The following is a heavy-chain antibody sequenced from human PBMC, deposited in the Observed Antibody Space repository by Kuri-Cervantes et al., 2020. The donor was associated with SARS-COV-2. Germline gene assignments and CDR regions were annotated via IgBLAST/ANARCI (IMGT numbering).Heavy chain of an antibody. J-gene: IGHJ2*01. V-gene: IGHV4-34*01. D-gene: IGHD4-23*01. CDR2: IDHSGGT. CDR1: GGSFSGYY. Sequence: SETLSLTCGVYGGSFSGYYYSWFRQPPGNGLAWLGEIDHSGGTTYNPSLKSRVTISMDTSKRQLTLTLTSVTAADTAVYFCARRLGNSGYWFFDLWGRGTLVTVSS. CDR3: ARRLGNSGYWFFDL.